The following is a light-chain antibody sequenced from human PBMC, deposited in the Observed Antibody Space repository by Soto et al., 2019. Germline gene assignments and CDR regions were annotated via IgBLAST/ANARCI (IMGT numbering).Light chain of an antibody. J-gene: IGLJ1*01. CDR2: DVT. CDR1: SDVCRSNY. CDR3: CSYAGTYV. V-gene: IGLV2-11*01. Sequence: QSALTQPRSVSGSPGQSVTISCSGISDVCRSNYVSWYQQHPGEAPKLVIYDVTKRPSGVPDRFSGSKSGNTASLTISGLQSEDEADYYCCSYAGTYVFGTGTKVTVL.